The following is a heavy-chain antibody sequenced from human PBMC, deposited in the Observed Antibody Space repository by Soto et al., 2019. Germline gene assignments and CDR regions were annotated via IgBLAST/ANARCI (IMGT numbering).Heavy chain of an antibody. Sequence: QVQLQESGPGLVKPSQTLSLTCTVSGGSISSGDYYWSWIRQPPGKGLEWIGYIYYSGSTYYNPSLKSRVTISVDTSKNQFSLKLSSMTAAETAVYYCARADRGYSSSPQGGYWGQGTLVTVSS. CDR1: GGSISSGDYY. J-gene: IGHJ4*02. CDR3: ARADRGYSSSPQGGY. D-gene: IGHD6-13*01. CDR2: IYYSGST. V-gene: IGHV4-30-4*01.